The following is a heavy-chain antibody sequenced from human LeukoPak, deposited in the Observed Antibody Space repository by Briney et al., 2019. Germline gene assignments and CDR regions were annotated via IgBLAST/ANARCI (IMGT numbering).Heavy chain of an antibody. Sequence: PGGSLRLSCAASGFTFSSYWMHWVRQVPGKGLVWVSLIKGDGSTTGYADSVKGRFTISRDNAKNTLYLQMNSLRAEDTAIYYCAKRTTGPIRYFDYWGQGTLVTVSS. V-gene: IGHV3-74*01. CDR2: IKGDGSTT. D-gene: IGHD1-7*01. CDR3: AKRTTGPIRYFDY. J-gene: IGHJ4*02. CDR1: GFTFSSYW.